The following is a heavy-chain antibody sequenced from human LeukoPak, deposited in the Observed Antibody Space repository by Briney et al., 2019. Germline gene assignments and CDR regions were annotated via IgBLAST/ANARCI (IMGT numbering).Heavy chain of an antibody. V-gene: IGHV4-4*08. D-gene: IGHD3-22*01. Sequence: SEALSLTCTVSGGSISSYYWSWIRQPPGKGLEWIGYIYTSGSTNYNPSLKSRVTMSVDTSKNQFSLKLSSVTAADTAVYYCARDGMDYYDSSGFDYWGQGTLVTVSS. CDR1: GGSISSYY. J-gene: IGHJ4*02. CDR3: ARDGMDYYDSSGFDY. CDR2: IYTSGST.